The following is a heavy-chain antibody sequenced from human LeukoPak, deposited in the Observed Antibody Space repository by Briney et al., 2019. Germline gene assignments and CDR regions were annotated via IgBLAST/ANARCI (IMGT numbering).Heavy chain of an antibody. J-gene: IGHJ4*02. Sequence: GGSLRLSCAASGFTFSSYAMSWIRQAPGKGLEWVSAISGSGGSTYYADSVKGRFTISRDNSKNTLYLQMNSLRAEDTAVYYCAKGYYGSGSYLDYWGQGTLVTVSS. CDR2: ISGSGGST. D-gene: IGHD3-10*01. CDR3: AKGYYGSGSYLDY. CDR1: GFTFSSYA. V-gene: IGHV3-23*01.